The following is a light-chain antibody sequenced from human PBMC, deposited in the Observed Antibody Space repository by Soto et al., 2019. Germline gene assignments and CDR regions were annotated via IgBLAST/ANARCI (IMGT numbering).Light chain of an antibody. CDR2: KAS. V-gene: IGKV1-5*03. Sequence: DIQMSQSPSTLSASVGDRVTITCRASQSISVWLAWFQQKPGNAPKLLIYKASTLESGVPSRFSGSGSGTKFTLTISSLLPDDSATSSCHQYNTRWTFRQGTMVDVK. J-gene: IGKJ1*01. CDR3: HQYNTRWT. CDR1: QSISVW.